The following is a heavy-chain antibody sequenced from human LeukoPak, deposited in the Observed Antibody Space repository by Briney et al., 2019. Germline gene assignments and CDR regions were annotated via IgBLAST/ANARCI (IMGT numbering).Heavy chain of an antibody. CDR3: ARVTQGGVVPAATYYYYMDV. V-gene: IGHV4-30-2*01. CDR2: IYHSGST. J-gene: IGHJ6*03. D-gene: IGHD2-2*01. Sequence: SQTLSLTCTVSGGSISSGGYYWSWIRQPPGKGLEWIGYIYHSGSTYYNPSLKSRVTISVDRSKNQFSLKLSSVTAADTAAYYCARVTQGGVVPAATYYYYMDVWGKGTTVTVSS. CDR1: GGSISSGGYY.